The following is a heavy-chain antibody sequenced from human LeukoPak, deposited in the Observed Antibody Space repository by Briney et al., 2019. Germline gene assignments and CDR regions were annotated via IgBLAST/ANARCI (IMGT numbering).Heavy chain of an antibody. CDR1: GFTFSSYW. D-gene: IGHD6-13*01. CDR3: AREGVWRQQLVDYYYGMDV. V-gene: IGHV3-74*01. J-gene: IGHJ6*02. CDR2: INSDGSST. Sequence: GGSLRLSCAASGFTFSSYWMHWVRQAPGKGLVWVSRINSDGSSTSYADSVKGRSTISRDNAKSTLYLQMNSLRAEDTAVYYCAREGVWRQQLVDYYYGMDVWGQGTTVTVSS.